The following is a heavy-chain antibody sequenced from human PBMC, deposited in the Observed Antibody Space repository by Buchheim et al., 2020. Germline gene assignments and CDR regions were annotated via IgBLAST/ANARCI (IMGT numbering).Heavy chain of an antibody. CDR3: ARENRDGYRNGVDV. CDR1: GGSISNSAYF. CDR2: IRYSGTT. D-gene: IGHD5-24*01. V-gene: IGHV4-39*07. J-gene: IGHJ6*02. Sequence: QLQLQESGPGLVKPSETLSLTCTVSGGSISNSAYFWGWIRQPPGKGPEWIATIRYSGTTYSNPSLQNRVTISVDTSKNQFSLTLRSVTAADTALYYCARENRDGYRNGVDVWGQGTT.